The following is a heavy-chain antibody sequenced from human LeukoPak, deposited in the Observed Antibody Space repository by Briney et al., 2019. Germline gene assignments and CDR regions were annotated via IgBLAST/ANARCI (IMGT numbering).Heavy chain of an antibody. Sequence: SVNVSCKASGGTFSSYAISWVRQAPGQGLEWMGRIIPILGIANYAQKFQGRVTITADKSTSTAYMELSSLRSEDTAVYYCARDKGAAAGRLNWFDPWGQGTLVTVSS. CDR2: IIPILGIA. V-gene: IGHV1-69*04. CDR3: ARDKGAAAGRLNWFDP. CDR1: GGTFSSYA. J-gene: IGHJ5*02. D-gene: IGHD6-13*01.